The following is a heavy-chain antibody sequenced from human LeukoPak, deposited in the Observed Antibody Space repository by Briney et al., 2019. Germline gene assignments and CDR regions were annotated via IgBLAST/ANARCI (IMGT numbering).Heavy chain of an antibody. CDR3: VRESRPEGYFEY. CDR1: VFGFGFHA. V-gene: IGHV3-49*04. CDR2: IRGKAYGRTR. J-gene: IGHJ4*02. Sequence: PGRSLRLSCATSVFGFGFHAMSCVRQAPGKGLQWGGLIRGKAYGRTREYAASAKGRFTISRDDPKSIAYLHMDSLRTEDTGVYYCVRESRPEGYFEYWGQGTLVTVSS.